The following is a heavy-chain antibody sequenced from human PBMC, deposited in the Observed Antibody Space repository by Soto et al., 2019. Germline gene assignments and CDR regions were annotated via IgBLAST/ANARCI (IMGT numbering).Heavy chain of an antibody. CDR1: GGAITSDF. D-gene: IGHD3-16*02. CDR2: VYYSGAA. J-gene: IGHJ1*01. Sequence: QVQLQESGPGLVKPSETLSLTCNVSGGAITSDFWSWIRQPPGKGLEWIGYVYYSGAADYNPSLKPRVTISIATSKTQFSLRLASATAADTGVYHCARDHGSYPNTWGQGILVTVSS. CDR3: ARDHGSYPNT. V-gene: IGHV4-59*01.